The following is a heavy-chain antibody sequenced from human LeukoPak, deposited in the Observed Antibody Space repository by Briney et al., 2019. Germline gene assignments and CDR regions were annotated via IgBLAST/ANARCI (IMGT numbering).Heavy chain of an antibody. Sequence: SEILSLTCAVYGGSLSAYYWTWIRQPPGKGLEWIGEINHGGSTNYNPSLKSRVTISTDTSKNQFSLKLSSVTAADTAFYYCARYLDYGGNSRVFQHWGQGTLVTVSS. CDR1: GGSLSAYY. V-gene: IGHV4-34*01. CDR2: INHGGST. CDR3: ARYLDYGGNSRVFQH. D-gene: IGHD4-23*01. J-gene: IGHJ1*01.